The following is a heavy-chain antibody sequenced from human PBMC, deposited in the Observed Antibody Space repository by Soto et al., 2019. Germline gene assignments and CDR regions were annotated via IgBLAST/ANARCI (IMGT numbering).Heavy chain of an antibody. D-gene: IGHD3-3*01. V-gene: IGHV3-23*01. CDR3: AKDEVFGVAKPDYFDY. Sequence: EVQLLESGGGLVQPGGSLRLSCAASGFTFSSYAMSWVRQAPGKGLEWVSAISGSGGSTYYAASVKGRFTISRDNSKNTLYLQMNSLRAEDTAVYYCAKDEVFGVAKPDYFDYWGQGTLVTVSS. CDR2: ISGSGGST. CDR1: GFTFSSYA. J-gene: IGHJ4*02.